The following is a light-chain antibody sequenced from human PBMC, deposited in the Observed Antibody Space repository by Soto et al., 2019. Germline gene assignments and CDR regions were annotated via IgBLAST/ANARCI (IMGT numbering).Light chain of an antibody. CDR3: QQYTNWPKT. CDR1: QSVSSN. CDR2: GAS. Sequence: EIVVTQSPATLSVSPGERATLSCRASQSVSSNLAWYQQKPGQAPRLLIYGASTRATGIPERFSGSGSGTEFTLTISSLQSEDFAVYYCQQYTNWPKTFGQGTKVDIK. J-gene: IGKJ1*01. V-gene: IGKV3D-15*01.